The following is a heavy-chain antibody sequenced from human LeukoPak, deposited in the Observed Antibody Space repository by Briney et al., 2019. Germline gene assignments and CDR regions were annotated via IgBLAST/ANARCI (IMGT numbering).Heavy chain of an antibody. D-gene: IGHD4-17*01. CDR2: ITYSGRT. CDR1: GGSFSLYF. Sequence: SETLSLTCAVYGGSFSLYFWSWIRQPPGKGLEWIGEITYSGRTNYNPSLKSRVTISVDTSKNQFSPRLSSVTAADTAVYYCAPIFGDYSDFDSWGQGTLVTVSS. CDR3: APIFGDYSDFDS. V-gene: IGHV4-34*01. J-gene: IGHJ4*01.